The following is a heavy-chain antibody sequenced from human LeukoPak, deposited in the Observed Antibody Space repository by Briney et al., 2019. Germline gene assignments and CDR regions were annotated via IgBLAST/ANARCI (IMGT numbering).Heavy chain of an antibody. V-gene: IGHV2-5*02. J-gene: IGHJ4*02. CDR1: GFSFSTSGVG. D-gene: IGHD3-10*01. Sequence: GSGPTLVNPTQTLTLTCNFSGFSFSTSGVGVGWIRQPPGKALEWLALIYWDDDKYYSPSLKSRLTITKDTSKNQVVLTMTNMDPVDTATYYCAHRREGPGSYYFDYWGQGTLVTVSS. CDR2: IYWDDDK. CDR3: AHRREGPGSYYFDY.